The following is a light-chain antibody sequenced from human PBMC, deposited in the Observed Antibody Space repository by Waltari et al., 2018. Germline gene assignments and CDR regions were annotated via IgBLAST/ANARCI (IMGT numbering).Light chain of an antibody. Sequence: EIVLTQSPGTLSLSPGERATLYCRASQSVWRTLAWYQQKPGQAPRLLIYDASSRATGVLDRFSGSGSGTDFSLTISRLEPEDFAVYYCQKYGTLPATFGQGTTVEIK. CDR2: DAS. CDR1: QSVWRT. CDR3: QKYGTLPAT. V-gene: IGKV3-20*01. J-gene: IGKJ1*01.